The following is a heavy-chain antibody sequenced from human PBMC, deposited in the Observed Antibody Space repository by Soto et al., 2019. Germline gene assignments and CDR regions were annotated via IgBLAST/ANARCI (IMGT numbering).Heavy chain of an antibody. CDR1: GGSFSGYY. CDR2: INHSGST. CDR3: ARGPSFVSAARNDY. D-gene: IGHD6-6*01. V-gene: IGHV4-34*01. Sequence: SETLSLTCAVYGGSFSGYYWSWIRQPPGKGLEWIGEINHSGSTNYNPSLKSRVTISVDTSKNQFSLKLSSVTAADTAVYYCARGPSFVSAARNDYWGQGTLVTVSS. J-gene: IGHJ4*02.